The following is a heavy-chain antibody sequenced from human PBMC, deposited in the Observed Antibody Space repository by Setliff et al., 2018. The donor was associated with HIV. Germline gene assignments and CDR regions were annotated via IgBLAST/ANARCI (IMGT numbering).Heavy chain of an antibody. J-gene: IGHJ6*02. D-gene: IGHD2-21*02. CDR2: ISTYNGNT. CDR1: GYTFTTYG. V-gene: IGHV1-18*01. Sequence: ASVKVSCKASGYTFTTYGITWVRQAPGQGLEWMGWISTYNGNTNYAQKFQARVTITTDESTNTAYMELTSLRSDDSAVYFCARGLRARPRLRGFYHYRMDVWGQGTTVTVSS. CDR3: ARGLRARPRLRGFYHYRMDV.